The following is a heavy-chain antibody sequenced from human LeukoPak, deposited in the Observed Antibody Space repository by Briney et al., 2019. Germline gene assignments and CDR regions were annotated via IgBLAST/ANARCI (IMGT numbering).Heavy chain of an antibody. CDR3: ARGRADRSTKDYYYDFCSGSFWQKNYYFDY. V-gene: IGHV1-18*01. D-gene: IGHD3-3*01. CDR1: GYTFTGYG. J-gene: IGHJ4*02. CDR2: ISAYNGNT. Sequence: ASVKVSCKASGYTFTGYGISWVRQAPGQGLEWMGWISAYNGNTNYAQKLQGRVTMTTDTSTSTAYMELRSLRSDDTAVYYCARGRADRSTKDYYYDFCSGSFWQKNYYFDYWGQGTLVTVSS.